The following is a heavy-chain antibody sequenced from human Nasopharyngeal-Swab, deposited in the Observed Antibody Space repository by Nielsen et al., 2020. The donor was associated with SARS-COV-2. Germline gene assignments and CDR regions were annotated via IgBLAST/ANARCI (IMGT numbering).Heavy chain of an antibody. Sequence: GESLKISCAASGFTFSSYWMHWVRQAPGKGLVRVSRINSDGSSTSYADSVKGRFTISRDNAKNTLYLQMNSLRAEDTAVYYCARGGYGNYYYYYYYMDVWGKGTTVTVSS. D-gene: IGHD4-23*01. J-gene: IGHJ6*03. CDR2: INSDGSST. V-gene: IGHV3-74*01. CDR3: ARGGYGNYYYYYYYMDV. CDR1: GFTFSSYW.